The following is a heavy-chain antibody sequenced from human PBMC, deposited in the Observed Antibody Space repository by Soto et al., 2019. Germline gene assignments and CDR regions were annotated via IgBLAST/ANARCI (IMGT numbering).Heavy chain of an antibody. V-gene: IGHV5-10-1*01. CDR2: IYPSDSYT. CDR3: PRHASPGSGNRPFDY. Sequence: GESLKISCKASGYSFTNYWITWVRQMPGKGLEWMGGIYPSDSYTNYSPSFQGHVTISADKSISTAYLQWSSLEASDTAMYYCPRHASPGSGNRPFDYWGQGTLVTVSS. J-gene: IGHJ4*02. CDR1: GYSFTNYW. D-gene: IGHD6-13*01.